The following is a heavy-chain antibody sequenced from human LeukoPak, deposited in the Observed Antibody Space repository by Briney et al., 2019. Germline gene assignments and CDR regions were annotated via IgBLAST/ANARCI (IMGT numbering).Heavy chain of an antibody. CDR1: GGSFSGYY. Sequence: SETLSLTCAVYGGSFSGYYWSWIRQPPGKGLEWIGEINHSGSTNYNPSLKSRVTISVDTSKNQFSLKLSSVTAADTAVYYCARLITGTTTAFDIWGQGTMVTVSS. V-gene: IGHV4-34*01. D-gene: IGHD1-7*01. J-gene: IGHJ3*02. CDR2: INHSGST. CDR3: ARLITGTTTAFDI.